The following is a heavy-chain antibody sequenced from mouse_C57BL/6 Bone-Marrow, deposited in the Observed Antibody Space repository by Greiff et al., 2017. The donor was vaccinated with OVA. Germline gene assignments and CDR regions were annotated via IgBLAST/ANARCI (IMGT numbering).Heavy chain of an antibody. J-gene: IGHJ3*01. CDR1: GFTFSDYG. Sequence: DVKLVESGGGLVKPGGSLKLSCAASGFTFSDYGMHWVRQAPEKGLEWVAYISSGSSTIYYADTVKGRFTISRDNAKNTLFLQMTSLRSEDTAMYYCAKEAWFAYWGQGTLVTVSA. CDR3: AKEAWFAY. V-gene: IGHV5-17*01. CDR2: ISSGSSTI.